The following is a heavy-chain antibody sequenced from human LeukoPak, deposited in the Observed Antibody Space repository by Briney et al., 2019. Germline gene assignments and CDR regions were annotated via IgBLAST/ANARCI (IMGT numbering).Heavy chain of an antibody. CDR1: GFTFSSYS. J-gene: IGHJ4*02. Sequence: EGSLRLSCAASGFTFSSYSMNWVRQAPGKGLEWVSSISSSSSYIYYADSVKGRFTTSRDNAKNSLYLQMNSLRAEDTAVYYCARNYYGSGSYQYWGQGTLVTVSS. D-gene: IGHD3-10*01. CDR3: ARNYYGSGSYQY. V-gene: IGHV3-21*01. CDR2: ISSSSSYI.